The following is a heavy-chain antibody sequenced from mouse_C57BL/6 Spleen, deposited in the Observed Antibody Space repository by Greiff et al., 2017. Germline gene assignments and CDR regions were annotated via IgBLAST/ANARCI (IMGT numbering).Heavy chain of an antibody. CDR2: ISAGGSYT. D-gene: IGHD1-1*02. V-gene: IGHV5-4*01. Sequence: EVQVVESGGGLVKPGGSLKLSCAASGFTFSSYAMSWVRQTPEKSLEWVATISAGGSYTYYPDNVKGHFTISRDNAKNKLYLQMRHLKSEDKSMYYCARDDGGGGAMDDWGQGTSATVAS. J-gene: IGHJ4*01. CDR1: GFTFSSYA. CDR3: ARDDGGGGAMDD.